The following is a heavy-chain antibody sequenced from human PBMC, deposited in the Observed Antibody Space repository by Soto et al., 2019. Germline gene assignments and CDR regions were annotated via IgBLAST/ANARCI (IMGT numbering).Heavy chain of an antibody. CDR1: GFTFSSYA. Sequence: LRLSCAASGFTFSSYAMSWVRQAPGKGLEWVSAISGSDGSTYYADSVKGRFTISRDNSKNTLYLQMNSLRAEDTAVYYCAKDKVFAWFGELSEAYGMDVWGQGTTVTVSS. CDR2: ISGSDGST. J-gene: IGHJ6*02. D-gene: IGHD3-10*01. CDR3: AKDKVFAWFGELSEAYGMDV. V-gene: IGHV3-23*01.